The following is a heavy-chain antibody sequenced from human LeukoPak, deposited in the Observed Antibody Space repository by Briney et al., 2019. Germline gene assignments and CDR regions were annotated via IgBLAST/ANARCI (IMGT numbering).Heavy chain of an antibody. CDR3: ARELRRRIAVAAQEAFDI. D-gene: IGHD6-19*01. CDR1: GFTFSSYA. J-gene: IGHJ3*02. V-gene: IGHV3-30-3*01. Sequence: PGGSLRLSCAASGFTFSSYAMHWVRQAPGKGLEWVAVISYDGSNKYYADSVKGRFTISRDNSKNTLYLQMNSLRAEDTAVYYCARELRRRIAVAAQEAFDIWGQGTMVTVSS. CDR2: ISYDGSNK.